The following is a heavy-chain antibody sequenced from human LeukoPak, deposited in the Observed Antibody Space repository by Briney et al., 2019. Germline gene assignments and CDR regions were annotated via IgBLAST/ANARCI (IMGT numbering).Heavy chain of an antibody. Sequence: SVKVSCKASARTFSSYATSWVRQAPGQGLEWMGRIIPIFGPANYAQKFQGRVTITTDESTSTAYMELSSLRSEDTAVYYCATMDWYYFDYWGQGTLVTVSS. CDR1: ARTFSSYA. CDR2: IIPIFGPA. D-gene: IGHD3/OR15-3a*01. V-gene: IGHV1-69*05. CDR3: ATMDWYYFDY. J-gene: IGHJ4*02.